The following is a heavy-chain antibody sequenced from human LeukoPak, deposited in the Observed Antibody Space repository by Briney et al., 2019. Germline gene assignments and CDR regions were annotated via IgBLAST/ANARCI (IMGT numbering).Heavy chain of an antibody. J-gene: IGHJ4*02. CDR3: ARVVSSYGHSDY. D-gene: IGHD5-18*01. CDR1: GFTFSSYS. CDR2: ISSSSSYI. V-gene: IGHV3-21*01. Sequence: PGGSLRLSCAASGFTFSSYSMNWVRQAPGKGLEWVSSISSSSSYIYYADSVKGRFTISRDNAKNSLYLQMNSLRAEDTAVYYCARVVSSYGHSDYWGQGTLVTVSS.